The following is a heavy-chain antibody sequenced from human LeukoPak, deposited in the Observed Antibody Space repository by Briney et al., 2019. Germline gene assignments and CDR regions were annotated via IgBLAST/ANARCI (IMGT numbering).Heavy chain of an antibody. CDR1: GYSFTSYW. Sequence: GESLKISCKASGYSFTSYWIGWVRQMPGKGLEWMGIIDPSDSETRYTPSFQGQVTISVDKSLTTADLQWNSLKASNTAMYYCARQTAMGRSGDYWGQGTLVTVSS. D-gene: IGHD5-18*01. CDR3: ARQTAMGRSGDY. V-gene: IGHV5-51*01. CDR2: IDPSDSET. J-gene: IGHJ4*02.